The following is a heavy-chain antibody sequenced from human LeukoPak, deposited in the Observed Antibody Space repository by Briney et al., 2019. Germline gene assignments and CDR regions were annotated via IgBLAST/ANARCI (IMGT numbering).Heavy chain of an antibody. V-gene: IGHV4-4*02. D-gene: IGHD3-10*01. CDR1: GGSISSNNW. CDR2: MYHSGST. CDR3: ARATPPIIYFDY. Sequence: SGTLSLTCGVSGGSISSNNWWSWVRQPPGEGLEWIGEMYHSGSTNYNPSLKSRVTISVDTSKNQFSLKLSSVTAADTAVYYCARATPPIIYFDYWGQGTLVTVSS. J-gene: IGHJ4*02.